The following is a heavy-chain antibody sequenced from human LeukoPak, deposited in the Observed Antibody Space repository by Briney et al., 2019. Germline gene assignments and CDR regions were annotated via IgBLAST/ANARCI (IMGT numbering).Heavy chain of an antibody. J-gene: IGHJ4*02. CDR2: IIPIFGTA. Sequence: ASVKVSCKASGYTFINHWMHWVRQAPGQGLEWMGGIIPIFGTANYAQKFQGRVTITADESTSTAYMDLRSLRSEDTAVYFCARYDPSGIAAAGDYWGQGTLVTVSS. CDR1: GYTFINHW. D-gene: IGHD6-13*01. V-gene: IGHV1-69*13. CDR3: ARYDPSGIAAAGDY.